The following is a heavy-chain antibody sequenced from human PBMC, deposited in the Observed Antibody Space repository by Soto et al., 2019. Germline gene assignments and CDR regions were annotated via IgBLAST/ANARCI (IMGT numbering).Heavy chain of an antibody. CDR3: ARVRGI. Sequence: QLQLQESGSGLVKPSQTLSLTCAVSGGSISSGGYSWSWIRQPPGKGLEWIGYIYHSGSTYYNPSLKSRDTISLDRSKNQFSVELSSVTAADEAVYYCARVRGICGCGTMVTVST. CDR1: GGSISSGGYS. CDR2: IYHSGST. D-gene: IGHD3-10*01. J-gene: IGHJ2*01. V-gene: IGHV4-30-2*01.